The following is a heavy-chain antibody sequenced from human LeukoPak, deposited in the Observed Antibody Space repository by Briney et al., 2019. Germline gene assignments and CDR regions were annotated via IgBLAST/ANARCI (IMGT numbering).Heavy chain of an antibody. Sequence: GGYLRLSCAASGFTFSSYWMHWVRQAPGKGLVWVSRMNTDGSSTSYADSVKGRFTISRDNAKNTLYLQMNSLRAEDTAVYYCANVVDFWSGYSASLGDAFDIWGQGTMVTVSS. CDR1: GFTFSSYW. D-gene: IGHD3-3*01. CDR3: ANVVDFWSGYSASLGDAFDI. V-gene: IGHV3-74*01. J-gene: IGHJ3*02. CDR2: MNTDGSST.